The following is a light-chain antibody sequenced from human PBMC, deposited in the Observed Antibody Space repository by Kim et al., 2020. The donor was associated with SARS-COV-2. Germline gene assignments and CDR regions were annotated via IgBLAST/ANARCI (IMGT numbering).Light chain of an antibody. CDR2: DAS. Sequence: VCSSQRERATRSGRATQGVSSDLAWYQQKPGQAPRLLIYDASNGATGIPARCSGSGSGTDFTLTISSLEPEDFAVYYCQQRSNWLFGQGTRLEIK. V-gene: IGKV3-11*01. J-gene: IGKJ5*01. CDR3: QQRSNWL. CDR1: QGVSSD.